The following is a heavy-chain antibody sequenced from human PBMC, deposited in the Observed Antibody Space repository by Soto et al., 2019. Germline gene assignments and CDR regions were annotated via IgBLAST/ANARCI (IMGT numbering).Heavy chain of an antibody. CDR3: ARDIYSYGSVGTPDI. Sequence: GGSLRLSCVASGFSFSSQAMHWVRQAPGKGLEWAAAISNDGNRQLYADSVKDRFTISRDNSRNTLDLQMNNLRTEDTGVYFCARDIYSYGSVGTPDIWGQGTMVTVSS. V-gene: IGHV3-30-3*01. D-gene: IGHD5-18*01. J-gene: IGHJ3*02. CDR2: ISNDGNRQ. CDR1: GFSFSSQA.